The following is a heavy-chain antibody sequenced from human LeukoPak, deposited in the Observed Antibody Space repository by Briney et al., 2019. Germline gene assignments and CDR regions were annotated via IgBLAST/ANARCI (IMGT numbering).Heavy chain of an antibody. CDR1: GFTFSSYD. CDR2: IDTAGNT. CDR3: TLSYGRGFNYYYGMDV. D-gene: IGHD5-18*01. V-gene: IGHV3-13*01. Sequence: GGSLRLSCAASGFTFSSYDMHWVRQATGKGLEWVSAIDTAGNTYYPASVKGRFTISRENAKDSLYLQMNSPRAGDTAVYYCTLSYGRGFNYYYGMDVWGQGTTVTVSS. J-gene: IGHJ6*02.